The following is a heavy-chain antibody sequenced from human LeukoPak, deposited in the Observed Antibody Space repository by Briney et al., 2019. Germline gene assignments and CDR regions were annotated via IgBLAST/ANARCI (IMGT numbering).Heavy chain of an antibody. D-gene: IGHD2-2*01. CDR1: GFTFSSYN. Sequence: GGSLRLSCAASGFTFSSYNMNWVRQAPGKGLEWVSSISSTSSYIYYAASVRGRFTISRDNAKNSLYLQMSSLRAEDTAVYYCARVFVGYYSSTSCYSLDPWGQGTLVTVSS. V-gene: IGHV3-21*01. J-gene: IGHJ5*02. CDR2: ISSTSSYI. CDR3: ARVFVGYYSSTSCYSLDP.